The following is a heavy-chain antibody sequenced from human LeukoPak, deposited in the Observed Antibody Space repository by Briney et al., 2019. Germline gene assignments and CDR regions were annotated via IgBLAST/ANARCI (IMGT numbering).Heavy chain of an antibody. V-gene: IGHV3-30-3*01. CDR1: GFTFSSYA. Sequence: PGGSLRLSCAACGFTFSSYAMHWVRQAPGKGMEWVAVISYDGSNKYYADSVKGRFTISRDNSKNTLYLQMNSLRAEDTAVYYCARDSGSSGWYLISYYFDYWGQGTLVTVSS. CDR2: ISYDGSNK. J-gene: IGHJ4*02. D-gene: IGHD6-19*01. CDR3: ARDSGSSGWYLISYYFDY.